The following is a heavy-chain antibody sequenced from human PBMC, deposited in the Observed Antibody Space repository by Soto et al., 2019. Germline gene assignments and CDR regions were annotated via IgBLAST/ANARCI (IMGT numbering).Heavy chain of an antibody. CDR2: IYYSGST. V-gene: IGHV4-31*03. CDR3: ARALSHNHDYGGNSPFDY. J-gene: IGHJ4*02. CDR1: GGSISSGGYC. Sequence: SETLSLTCTVSGGSISSGGYCWSWIRQHPGKGLEWIGYIYYSGSTYYDPSLKSRVTISVDTSKNQFSLKLSSVTAADTAVYYCARALSHNHDYGGNSPFDYWGQGTLVTVSS. D-gene: IGHD4-17*01.